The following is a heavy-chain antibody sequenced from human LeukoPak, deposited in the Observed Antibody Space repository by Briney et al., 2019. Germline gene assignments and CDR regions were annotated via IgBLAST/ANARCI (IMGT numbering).Heavy chain of an antibody. D-gene: IGHD3-10*01. CDR1: GFTFSSYA. CDR2: ISGSGGST. J-gene: IGHJ4*02. Sequence: GGCLRLSCAASGFTFSSYAMSWVRQAPGKGLEWVSAISGSGGSTYYADSVKGRFTISRDNSKNTLYLQMNSLRAEDTAVYYCAKGIYGSGSYFGVSASYFDYWGQGTLVTVSS. V-gene: IGHV3-23*01. CDR3: AKGIYGSGSYFGVSASYFDY.